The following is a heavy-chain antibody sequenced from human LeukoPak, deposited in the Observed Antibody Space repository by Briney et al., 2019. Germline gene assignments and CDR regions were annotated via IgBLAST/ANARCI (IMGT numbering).Heavy chain of an antibody. CDR1: GGSISSYY. V-gene: IGHV4-59*08. Sequence: SETLSLTCTVSGGSISSYYWSWIRQPPGKGLEWIGYIYYSASTNYNPSLKSRVTISVDTSKNQFSLKLSSVTAADTAVYYCARHSSSSSGYYFDYWGQGTLVTVSS. CDR3: ARHSSSSSGYYFDY. J-gene: IGHJ4*02. D-gene: IGHD6-6*01. CDR2: IYYSAST.